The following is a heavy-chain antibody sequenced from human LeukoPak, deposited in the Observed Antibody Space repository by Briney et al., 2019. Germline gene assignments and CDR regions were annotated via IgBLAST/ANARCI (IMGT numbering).Heavy chain of an antibody. V-gene: IGHV4-59*01. CDR3: ARGHSQLRLRYYYDSSGYYRNYYFDY. CDR1: GGSISTYY. CDR2: IYYSGST. D-gene: IGHD3-22*01. Sequence: PSETLSLTCTVSGGSISTYYWSWIRQPPGKGLEWIGYIYYSGSTNYNPSLKSRVTISVDTSKNQFSLKLTSVTAADTAVYYCARGHSQLRLRYYYDSSGYYRNYYFDYWGQGTLVTVSS. J-gene: IGHJ4*02.